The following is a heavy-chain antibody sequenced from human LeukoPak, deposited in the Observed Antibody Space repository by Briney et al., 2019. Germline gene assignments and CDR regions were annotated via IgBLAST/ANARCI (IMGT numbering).Heavy chain of an antibody. V-gene: IGHV4-34*01. J-gene: IGHJ4*02. CDR3: ARGPKYYFDY. CDR2: INHSGST. CDR1: GGSFSGYY. Sequence: SETLSLTCAVYGGSFSGYYWSWIRQPPGKGLEWIGEINHSGSTNYNPSLKSRVTISVDTSKNQFSLKLSSVTAADTAVYYCARGPKYYFDYWGQGTLVTVSS.